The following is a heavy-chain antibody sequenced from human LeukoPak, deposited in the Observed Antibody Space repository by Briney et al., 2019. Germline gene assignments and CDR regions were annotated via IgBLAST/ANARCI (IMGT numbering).Heavy chain of an antibody. CDR3: TRESVP. Sequence: SETLSLTCTASGGSISNYYWSWIRQPAGKGLEWIGRIYAGGTASYNPSLKSRVTMSADMSKNQLSLKLTSVTAADTAVYYCTRESVPWGQGTLVTVSS. CDR2: IYAGGTA. J-gene: IGHJ4*02. V-gene: IGHV4-4*07. D-gene: IGHD6-19*01. CDR1: GGSISNYY.